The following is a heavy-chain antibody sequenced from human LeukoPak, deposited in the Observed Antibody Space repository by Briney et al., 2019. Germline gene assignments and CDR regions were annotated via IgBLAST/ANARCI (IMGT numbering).Heavy chain of an antibody. Sequence: SETLSLTCSVDGGSFTGYYWTWIRQPPGKGLEWIGEINHTGNTNYNPSLKSRVTLSIDMSKKQFSLHLTSLTAADMAVYYCARITGYGGGSLRYWGQGTLVAISS. D-gene: IGHD4-23*01. CDR2: INHTGNT. CDR1: GGSFTGYY. CDR3: ARITGYGGGSLRY. V-gene: IGHV4-34*01. J-gene: IGHJ4*02.